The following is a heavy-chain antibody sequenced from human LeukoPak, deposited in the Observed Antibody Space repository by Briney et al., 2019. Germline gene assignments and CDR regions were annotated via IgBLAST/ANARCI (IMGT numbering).Heavy chain of an antibody. CDR1: GGSFSGSY. CDR2: INHSGST. D-gene: IGHD4-17*01. V-gene: IGHV4-34*01. J-gene: IGHJ4*02. CDR3: ARPNYGDYFFDY. Sequence: PSETLSLTCAVYGGSFSGSYWSWIRQPPGKGLEWIGEINHSGSTNYNPSLKSRVTISVDTSKNQFSLKLSSVTAADTAVYYCARPNYGDYFFDYWGQGTLVTVSS.